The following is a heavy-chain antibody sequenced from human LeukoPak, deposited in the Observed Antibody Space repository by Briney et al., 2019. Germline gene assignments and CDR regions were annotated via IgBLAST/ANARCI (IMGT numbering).Heavy chain of an antibody. CDR3: LRGDRRDY. Sequence: GGSLRLSCAASGFTFNKCGLNWARQAPGKGLEWVSSIDSSGGYMFYADSVKGRFIISRDNAKDSLYLQMNSLRVEDTAVYYCLRGDRRDYWGQGTLVTVSS. J-gene: IGHJ4*02. V-gene: IGHV3-21*06. CDR2: IDSSGGYM. CDR1: GFTFNKCG.